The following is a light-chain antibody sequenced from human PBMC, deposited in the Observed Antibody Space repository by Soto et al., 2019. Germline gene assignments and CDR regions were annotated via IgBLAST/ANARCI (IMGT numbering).Light chain of an antibody. Sequence: DIHMTQSTSTLSGSVGDRVTITCRASQTISSWLAWYQQKPGKAPKLLIYKASTLKSGVPSRFSGSGSGTEFTLTISSLQPDDFATYYCQHYNSYSEAFGQGTKVDNK. CDR3: QHYNSYSEA. CDR1: QTISSW. J-gene: IGKJ1*01. CDR2: KAS. V-gene: IGKV1-5*03.